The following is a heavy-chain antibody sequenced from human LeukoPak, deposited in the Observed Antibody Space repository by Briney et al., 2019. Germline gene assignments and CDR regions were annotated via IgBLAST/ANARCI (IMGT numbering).Heavy chain of an antibody. Sequence: SETLSLTCTVSGGSISSGSYYWSWIRQPAGKGLEWIGRIYTSGSTNYNPSLKSRVTISVDTSKNQFSLKLSSVTAADTAVYYCAGDADYVWGSYRSQNAFDIWGQGTMVTVSS. CDR2: IYTSGST. CDR3: AGDADYVWGSYRSQNAFDI. J-gene: IGHJ3*02. D-gene: IGHD3-16*02. CDR1: GGSISSGSYY. V-gene: IGHV4-61*02.